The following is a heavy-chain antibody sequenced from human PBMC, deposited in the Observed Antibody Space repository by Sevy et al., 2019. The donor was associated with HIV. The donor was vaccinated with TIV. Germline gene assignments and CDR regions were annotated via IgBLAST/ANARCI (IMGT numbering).Heavy chain of an antibody. Sequence: GGSLRLSCAASGFTFSSYAMHWVRQAPGKELEWVAVISYDGSNKYYADSVKGRFTISRDNSKNTLYLQMNSLRAEDTALYYCAREKGARTLYYPDRGAFEIWGQGTMVTVSS. V-gene: IGHV3-30-3*01. J-gene: IGHJ3*02. CDR3: AREKGARTLYYPDRGAFEI. D-gene: IGHD3-10*01. CDR2: ISYDGSNK. CDR1: GFTFSSYA.